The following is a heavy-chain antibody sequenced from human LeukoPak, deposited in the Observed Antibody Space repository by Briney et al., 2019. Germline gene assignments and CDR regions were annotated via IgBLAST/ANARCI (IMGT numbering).Heavy chain of an antibody. Sequence: TLSLTCTVSGGSTSSGAYYWSWIRQHPGKGLEWIGYIYYSGTTYYNPSLKSRVTLSVDTSKNQFSQKLSSVTAADTAVYYCARAGSITGSTNYYYGMDVWGQGTTVTVSS. D-gene: IGHD1-7*01. J-gene: IGHJ6*02. CDR2: IYYSGTT. CDR1: GGSTSSGAYY. V-gene: IGHV4-31*03. CDR3: ARAGSITGSTNYYYGMDV.